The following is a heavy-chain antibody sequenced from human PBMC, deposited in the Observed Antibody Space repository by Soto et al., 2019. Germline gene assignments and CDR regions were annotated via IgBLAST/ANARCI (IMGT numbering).Heavy chain of an antibody. J-gene: IGHJ4*02. D-gene: IGHD1-26*01. CDR2: ISGSGGST. CDR1: GFTFSSYA. Sequence: EVPLLESGGGLVQPGGSLRLSCAASGFTFSSYAMRWVRQAPVKGLEWVSAISGSGGSTYYADSVKGRFTISRDNSKNTLYLQMNSLRAEDTAVYYCARRGRGSYYDYWGQGTLVTVSS. V-gene: IGHV3-23*01. CDR3: ARRGRGSYYDY.